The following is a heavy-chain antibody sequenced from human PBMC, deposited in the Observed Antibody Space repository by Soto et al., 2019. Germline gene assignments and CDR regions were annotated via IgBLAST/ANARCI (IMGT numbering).Heavy chain of an antibody. CDR1: GFTFSSYA. V-gene: IGHV3-64*01. J-gene: IGHJ4*02. CDR2: ISSNGGST. Sequence: QLGGSLRLSCAASGFTFSSYAMHWVRQAPGKGLEYVSAISSNGGSTYYANSVKGRFTISRDNSKNTLYLQMGSLRAEDMAVYYCARDSNYYDSSGYDYWGQGTLVTVSS. CDR3: ARDSNYYDSSGYDY. D-gene: IGHD3-22*01.